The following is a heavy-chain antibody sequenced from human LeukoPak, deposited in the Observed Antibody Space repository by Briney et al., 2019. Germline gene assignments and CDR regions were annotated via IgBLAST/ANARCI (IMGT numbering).Heavy chain of an antibody. V-gene: IGHV4-34*01. Sequence: SETLSLTCAVYGGSFSGYYWSWIRQPPGKGLEWIGEINHSGSTNYNSSLKSRVTISVDTSKNQFSLKLSSVTAADTAVYYCARSAVAGTIFNWFDPWGQGTLVTVSS. CDR3: ARSAVAGTIFNWFDP. J-gene: IGHJ5*02. CDR2: INHSGST. CDR1: GGSFSGYY. D-gene: IGHD6-19*01.